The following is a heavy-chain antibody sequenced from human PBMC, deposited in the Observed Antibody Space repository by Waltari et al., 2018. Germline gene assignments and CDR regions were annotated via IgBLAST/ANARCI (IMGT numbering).Heavy chain of an antibody. D-gene: IGHD2-15*01. V-gene: IGHV4-4*02. Sequence: QLQLQESGPGLVKPSGTLSLTCVVSGYPISVHSWWSWVRQSPDKGLEWIGQVHRNGRTNYNPSLASRAIVSLDSSMNQFSLRILSATAADTAVYYCARDLGRGLFLDSWGQGTLVTVSP. CDR3: ARDLGRGLFLDS. J-gene: IGHJ4*02. CDR2: VHRNGRT. CDR1: GYPISVHSW.